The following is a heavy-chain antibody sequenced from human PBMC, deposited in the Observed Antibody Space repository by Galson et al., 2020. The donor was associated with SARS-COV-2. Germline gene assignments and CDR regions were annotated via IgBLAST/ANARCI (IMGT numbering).Heavy chain of an antibody. CDR3: AKGHVAVAGYGAFDI. CDR1: GFTFSSYA. J-gene: IGHJ3*02. D-gene: IGHD6-19*01. CDR2: FSGSGGST. V-gene: IGHV3-23*01. Sequence: GGSLRLSCAASGFTFSSYAMSWVRQAPGKGLEWVSSFSGSGGSTYYADSVKGRFTISRDNSKNTLYLQMNNLRAEDTAEYYCAKGHVAVAGYGAFDIWGQGTLVTVSS.